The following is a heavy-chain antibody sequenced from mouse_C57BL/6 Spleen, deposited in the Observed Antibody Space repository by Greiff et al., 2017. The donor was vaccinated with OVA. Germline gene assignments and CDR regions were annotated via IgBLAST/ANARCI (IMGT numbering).Heavy chain of an antibody. V-gene: IGHV1-82*01. D-gene: IGHD1-1*01. J-gene: IGHJ1*03. CDR3: ARVYGSTLYWYFDV. CDR2: IYPGDGDT. Sequence: VQGVESGPELVKPGASVKISCKASGYAFSSSWMNWVKQRPGKGLEWIGRIYPGDGDTNYNGKFKGKATLTADKSSSTAYMQLSSLTSEDSAVYFCARVYGSTLYWYFDVWGTGTTVTVSS. CDR1: GYAFSSSW.